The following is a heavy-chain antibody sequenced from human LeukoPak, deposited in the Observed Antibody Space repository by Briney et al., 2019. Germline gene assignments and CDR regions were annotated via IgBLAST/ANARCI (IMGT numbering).Heavy chain of an antibody. CDR2: IYSSGTT. V-gene: IGHV4-4*07. CDR1: GGSISNYF. Sequence: SETLSLTCTVSGGSISNYFWTWIRQPAGKELEWIGRIYSSGTTNYNPSLKSRVTMSVDTSKNQVSLKLTSVTAADTAVYYCARHQLGSTRSMDVWGKGTTVTISS. CDR3: ARHQLGSTRSMDV. D-gene: IGHD1-26*01. J-gene: IGHJ6*03.